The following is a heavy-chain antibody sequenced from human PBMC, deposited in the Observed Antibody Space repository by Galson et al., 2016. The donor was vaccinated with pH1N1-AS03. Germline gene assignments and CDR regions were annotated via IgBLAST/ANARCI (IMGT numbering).Heavy chain of an antibody. CDR1: GYTFSNFG. Sequence: SVKVSCKASGYTFSNFGMSWVRQAPGQGLEWMGWISPQNGNTQYAQRLEGRVTMTTDTSTSTAYMELWSLTYDDTAVYYFARAAPFAPWGQATLVMVSS. CDR3: ARAAPFAP. J-gene: IGHJ5*02. CDR2: ISPQNGNT. V-gene: IGHV1-18*04. D-gene: IGHD2-15*01.